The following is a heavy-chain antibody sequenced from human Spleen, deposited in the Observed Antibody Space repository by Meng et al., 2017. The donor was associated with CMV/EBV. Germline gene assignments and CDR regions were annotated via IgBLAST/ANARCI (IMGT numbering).Heavy chain of an antibody. V-gene: IGHV1-18*01. CDR2: INAYNGNT. D-gene: IGHD3-9*01. J-gene: IGHJ4*02. Sequence: FTRLGISWVRQAPGQGLEWMAWINAYNGNTNYAQNVQGRVTVTTDTYTNTAYMELRSLRSDDTAVYFCARAYTTSYDILTGHYYFDYWGQGTLVTVSS. CDR3: ARAYTTSYDILTGHYYFDY. CDR1: FTRLG.